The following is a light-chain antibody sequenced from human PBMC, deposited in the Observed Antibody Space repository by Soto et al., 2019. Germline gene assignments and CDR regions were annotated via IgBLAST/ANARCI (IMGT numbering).Light chain of an antibody. J-gene: IGKJ2*01. CDR2: ATF. CDR3: QQSNWRPVT. Sequence: DIQMTQSPSSLSASLGDRVTITCRASQSLGNYVNWYQQKPGKAPKLLIYATFSLHRGVSSRFSGCGSGTDLTLTISRLQPEDFAYYYCQQSNWRPVTFGQGTKLE. V-gene: IGKV1-39*01. CDR1: QSLGNY.